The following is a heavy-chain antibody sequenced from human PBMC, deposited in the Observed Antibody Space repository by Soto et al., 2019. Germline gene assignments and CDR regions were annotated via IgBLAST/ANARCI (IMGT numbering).Heavy chain of an antibody. D-gene: IGHD2-15*01. Sequence: QVQLVQSGAEVKKPGSSVKVSCKASGGTFSSYAISWVRQAPGQGLEWMGGIIPIFGTANYAQKFQGRVTITAEESTSTAYMELSSLRSEDTAVYYCARDHCSGGSCYSNGMDVWGQGTTVTVSS. CDR1: GGTFSSYA. J-gene: IGHJ6*02. CDR2: IIPIFGTA. V-gene: IGHV1-69*01. CDR3: ARDHCSGGSCYSNGMDV.